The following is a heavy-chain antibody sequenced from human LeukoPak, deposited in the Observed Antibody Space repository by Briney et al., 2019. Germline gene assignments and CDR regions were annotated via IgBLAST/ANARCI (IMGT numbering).Heavy chain of an antibody. J-gene: IGHJ4*02. V-gene: IGHV4-34*01. CDR2: INHSGST. D-gene: IGHD2-15*01. CDR1: GGSFSGYY. CDR3: ARILLGYCSGGSCLNLYYFDY. Sequence: SETLSLTCAVYGGSFSGYYWSWIRQPPGKGLEWIGEINHSGSTNYNPSLESRVTISVDTSKNQFSLKLSSVTAADTAVYYCARILLGYCSGGSCLNLYYFDYWGQGTLVTVSS.